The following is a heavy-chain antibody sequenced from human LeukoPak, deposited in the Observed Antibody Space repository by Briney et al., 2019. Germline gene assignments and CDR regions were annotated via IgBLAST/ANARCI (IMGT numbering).Heavy chain of an antibody. J-gene: IGHJ4*02. CDR3: ARVDFWAAGAPGDY. CDR2: IYTSGST. D-gene: IGHD3-3*01. V-gene: IGHV4-4*07. Sequence: KPSETLSLTCTVSGGSISSYYWSWIRQPAGKGLEWIGRIYTSGSTNYNPSLKSRVTMSVDTSKNQFSLKLSSVTAADTALYYCARVDFWAAGAPGDYWGQGTLVTVSS. CDR1: GGSISSYY.